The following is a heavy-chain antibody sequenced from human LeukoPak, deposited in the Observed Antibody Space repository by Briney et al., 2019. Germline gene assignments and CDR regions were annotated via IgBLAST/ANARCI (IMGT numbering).Heavy chain of an antibody. Sequence: SETLSLTCAVYGGSFSGYYWSWLRQPPGKGLEWIGEINHSGSTNYNPSLKSRVTISVDTSKNQFSLKLSSVAAADTAVYYCARGGLYYDFWSGYRERAFDIWGQGTMVTVSS. CDR3: ARGGLYYDFWSGYRERAFDI. V-gene: IGHV4-34*01. CDR2: INHSGST. CDR1: GGSFSGYY. J-gene: IGHJ3*02. D-gene: IGHD3-3*01.